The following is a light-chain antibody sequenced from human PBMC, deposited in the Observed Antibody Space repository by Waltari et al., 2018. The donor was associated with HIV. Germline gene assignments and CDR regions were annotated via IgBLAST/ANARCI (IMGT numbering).Light chain of an antibody. CDR1: QDISNY. Sequence: DIQMTQSPSSLSASVGDRVTITCQASQDISNYLNWYQQKPGKAPKLLIYDASNLETWVPSRFSGSGSGTDFTFTISSLQPEDIATYYCQQYAPGTFGPGTKVDIK. V-gene: IGKV1-33*01. CDR3: QQYAPGT. CDR2: DAS. J-gene: IGKJ3*01.